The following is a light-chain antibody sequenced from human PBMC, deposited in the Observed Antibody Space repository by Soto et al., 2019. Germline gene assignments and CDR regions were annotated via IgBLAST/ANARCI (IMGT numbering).Light chain of an antibody. J-gene: IGLJ1*01. CDR2: EVS. V-gene: IGLV2-8*01. CDR3: SSYGGTNTPYV. Sequence: QSVLTQPPSASGSPGQSVTISCTGTSSDVGGYYYVSWYQQHPGKAPKLMIYEVSKRPSGVPDRFSGPKSGNTASLTVSGLQAEDAADYYCSSYGGTNTPYVFGTGTKLTVL. CDR1: SSDVGGYYY.